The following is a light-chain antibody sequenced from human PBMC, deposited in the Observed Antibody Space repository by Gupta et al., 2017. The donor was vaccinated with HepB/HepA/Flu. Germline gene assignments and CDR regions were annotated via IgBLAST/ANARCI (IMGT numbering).Light chain of an antibody. CDR3: KQALQTPLT. Sequence: VMTQSPLSLPVTPGEPAPISCRSSQSLLHSNGYNYLDWYLQKPGQSPQLLIYLGSNRASGVPDRFSGRGSGTDFTLKISRVEAEDVGVYYCKQALQTPLTFGGGTKVEIK. CDR1: QSLLHSNGYNY. V-gene: IGKV2-28*01. J-gene: IGKJ4*01. CDR2: LGS.